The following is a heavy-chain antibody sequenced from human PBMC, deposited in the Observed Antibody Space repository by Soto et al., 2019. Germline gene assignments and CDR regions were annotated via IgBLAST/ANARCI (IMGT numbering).Heavy chain of an antibody. D-gene: IGHD2-2*01. Sequence: GESLKISCQASGYSFTAYWITWVRQMPEKGLEWMATIDPSDSYVDYSPSFRGHVTFSADRSITTVYLQWNSLKDSDSAMYFCTRRASSSFYHFDFWGQGALVTVSS. CDR2: IDPSDSYV. V-gene: IGHV5-10-1*01. J-gene: IGHJ4*02. CDR1: GYSFTAYW. CDR3: TRRASSSFYHFDF.